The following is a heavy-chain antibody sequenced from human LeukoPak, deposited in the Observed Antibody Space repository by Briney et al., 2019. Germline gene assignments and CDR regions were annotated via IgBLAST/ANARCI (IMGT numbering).Heavy chain of an antibody. D-gene: IGHD3-10*01. CDR1: GFTFSDYY. Sequence: GGSLRLSCVASGFTFSDYYMTWIRQTPGKGLEGVSYISSSGSPIYYADSVKGRFTVSRDNSENSLYLQMNSLRAEDTAVYYCARVGYYYGSGSDGFDIWGHGTTVTVSS. CDR2: ISSSGSPI. V-gene: IGHV3-11*01. CDR3: ARVGYYYGSGSDGFDI. J-gene: IGHJ3*02.